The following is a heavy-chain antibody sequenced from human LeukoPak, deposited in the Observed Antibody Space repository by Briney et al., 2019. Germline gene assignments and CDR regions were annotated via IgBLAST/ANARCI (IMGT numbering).Heavy chain of an antibody. CDR2: ISTSGTI. CDR1: GFTFSSSS. CDR3: ARLTDY. Sequence: GGSLRLSCSASGFTFSSSSVNWVRQAPGKGLEWVSFISTSGTIYYADSVKGRFTISRDNAKNSLYLQMNSLRAEDTAVYYCARLTDYWGQGTLVTVSS. V-gene: IGHV3-48*01. J-gene: IGHJ4*02.